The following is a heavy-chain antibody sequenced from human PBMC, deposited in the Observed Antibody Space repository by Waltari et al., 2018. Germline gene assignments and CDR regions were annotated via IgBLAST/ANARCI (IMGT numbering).Heavy chain of an antibody. D-gene: IGHD1-7*01. CDR3: AREGNNWNYGDY. V-gene: IGHV3-48*03. J-gene: IGHJ4*02. CDR2: ISSRSSTI. CDR1: GFTFSSYD. Sequence: EVQLVESGGGLVQPGGSLRLSCAASGFTFSSYDMNWVPQAPGKGLEWLSYISSRSSTIYYADSVKGRFTISRDNAKNSLYLQMSSLRAEDTALYYCAREGNNWNYGDYWGQGTLVTVSS.